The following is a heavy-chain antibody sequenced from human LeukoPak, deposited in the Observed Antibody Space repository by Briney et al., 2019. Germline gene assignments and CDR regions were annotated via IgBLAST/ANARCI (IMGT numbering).Heavy chain of an antibody. CDR3: ARDSYDSSGYYEPLDY. J-gene: IGHJ4*02. CDR2: INHSGST. Sequence: SETLSLTCAVYGGSFSGYYWSWIRQPPGKGLEWIGEINHSGSTNYNPSLKSRVTISVDTSKNQFSLKLSSVTAADTAVYYCARDSYDSSGYYEPLDYWGQGTLVTVSS. CDR1: GGSFSGYY. V-gene: IGHV4-34*01. D-gene: IGHD3-22*01.